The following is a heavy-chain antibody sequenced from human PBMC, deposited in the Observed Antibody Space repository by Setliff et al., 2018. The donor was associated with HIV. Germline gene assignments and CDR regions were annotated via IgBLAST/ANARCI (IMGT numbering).Heavy chain of an antibody. V-gene: IGHV3-74*01. Sequence: GGSLRLSCLGSGFNFRSYSMHWVRQAPGKGLVWVARIDSDESTTISADSVKGRFTISRDNSKNTLHLQMNSLRVEDTAVYYCAKVPTRIQPRYFDYWGQGTLVTVSS. CDR1: GFNFRSYS. D-gene: IGHD5-18*01. CDR3: AKVPTRIQPRYFDY. CDR2: IDSDESTT. J-gene: IGHJ4*02.